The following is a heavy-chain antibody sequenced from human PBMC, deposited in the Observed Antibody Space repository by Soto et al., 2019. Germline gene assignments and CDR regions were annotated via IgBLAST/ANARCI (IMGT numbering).Heavy chain of an antibody. CDR3: TRPPRDYYYGMDV. Sequence: EVQLEESGGGLVQPGGSLKLSCAASGFIFSDSSIHWVRQASGKGLEWVGRVRSKGNSYGTTYAASVKGRFAISRDDSKNTAYLQMNSLKIEDTAVYYCTRPPRDYYYGMDVWGQGTTVTVSS. V-gene: IGHV3-73*02. CDR2: VRSKGNSYGT. J-gene: IGHJ6*02. CDR1: GFIFSDSS.